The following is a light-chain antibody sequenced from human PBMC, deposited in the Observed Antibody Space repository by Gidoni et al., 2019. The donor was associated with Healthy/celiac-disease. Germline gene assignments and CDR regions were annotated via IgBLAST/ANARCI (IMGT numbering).Light chain of an antibody. CDR2: DAS. J-gene: IGKJ2*01. V-gene: IGKV3-11*01. CDR3: QQRSNWPRKYT. Sequence: EIVLTQSPATLSLSPGERATRSCRASQSVSSYLSWYQQKPGQAPSLLIYDASNRATGIPARFSGSGSGTDFTLTLSSLEPEDFAVYYCQQRSNWPRKYTFGQGTKLEIK. CDR1: QSVSSY.